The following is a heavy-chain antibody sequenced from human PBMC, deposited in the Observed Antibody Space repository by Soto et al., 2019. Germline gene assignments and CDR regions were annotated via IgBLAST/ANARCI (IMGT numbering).Heavy chain of an antibody. Sequence: PSETRSLGCSVSGDTIPSEYWNWIRQPPGKRLDWIGYMYYTGSTRYNPSLGSRVTFSVDSSKNQFSLNLSSVTAADTAVYYCARGFYDTGGYSSPFDIWGQGILVTVSS. CDR2: MYYTGST. D-gene: IGHD3-22*01. V-gene: IGHV4-59*01. CDR1: GDTIPSEY. CDR3: ARGFYDTGGYSSPFDI. J-gene: IGHJ5*02.